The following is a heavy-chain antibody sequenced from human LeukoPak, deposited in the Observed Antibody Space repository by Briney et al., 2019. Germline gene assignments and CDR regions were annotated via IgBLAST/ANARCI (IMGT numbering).Heavy chain of an antibody. D-gene: IGHD6-13*01. CDR3: TTESIAAVN. Sequence: PGGSLRLSCAASGFTFSSYAMSWVRQAPGKGLEWVSAISGSGGSTYYADSVKGRFTISRDNSKNTLYLQMNSLKTEDTAVYYCTTESIAAVNWGQGTLVTVSS. J-gene: IGHJ4*02. CDR1: GFTFSSYA. CDR2: ISGSGGST. V-gene: IGHV3-23*01.